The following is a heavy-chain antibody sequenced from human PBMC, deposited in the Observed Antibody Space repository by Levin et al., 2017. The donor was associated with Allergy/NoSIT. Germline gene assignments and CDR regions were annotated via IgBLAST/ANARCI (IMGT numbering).Heavy chain of an antibody. CDR2: IWYDGSNK. J-gene: IGHJ6*02. Sequence: GESLKISCAASGFTFSSYGMHWVRQAPGKGLEWVAVIWYDGSNKYYADSVKGRFTISRDNSKNTLYLQMNSLRAEDTAVYCCARDFWNYNLEDYGMDVWGQGTTVTVSS. D-gene: IGHD1-7*01. V-gene: IGHV3-33*01. CDR3: ARDFWNYNLEDYGMDV. CDR1: GFTFSSYG.